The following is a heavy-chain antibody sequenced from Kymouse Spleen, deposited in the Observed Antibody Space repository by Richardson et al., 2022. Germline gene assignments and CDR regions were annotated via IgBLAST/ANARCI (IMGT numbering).Heavy chain of an antibody. V-gene: IGHV3-9*01. D-gene: IGHD1-7*01. J-gene: IGHJ2*01. Sequence: EVQLVESGGGLVQPGRSLRLSCAASGFTFDDYAMHWVRQAPGKGLEWVSGISWNSGSIGYADSVKGRFTISRDNAKNSLYLQMNSLRAEDTALYYCAKDMV*LELGGTSISGAVAPWSLSPQ. CDR1: GFTFDDYA. CDR2: ISWNSGSI. CDR3: AKDMV*LELGGTSIS.